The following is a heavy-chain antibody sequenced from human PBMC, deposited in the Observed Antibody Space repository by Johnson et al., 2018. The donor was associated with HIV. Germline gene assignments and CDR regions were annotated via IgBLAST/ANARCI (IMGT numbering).Heavy chain of an antibody. J-gene: IGHJ3*01. CDR3: ARDPAFGAVGL. D-gene: IGHD3-16*01. Sequence: QVQLVESGGGVVQPGRSLRLSCAASGFTFSSYAMHWVRQAPGKGLEWVAVISYDGRNRFYAHSVTGRFTISRDNSKNTLYLQRNSLGAEETGTYYCARDPAFGAVGLWGQGTMVTVS. V-gene: IGHV3-30-3*01. CDR2: ISYDGRNR. CDR1: GFTFSSYA.